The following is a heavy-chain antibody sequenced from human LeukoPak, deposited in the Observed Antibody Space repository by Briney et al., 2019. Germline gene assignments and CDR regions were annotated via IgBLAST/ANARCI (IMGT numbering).Heavy chain of an antibody. CDR3: ARQDRHSNYRYYYYYMDV. V-gene: IGHV5-51*01. Sequence: GESLRISCKGSGYSFTSYWIGWVRQMPGKGLEWMGIIYPGDSDTRYSPSFQGQVTISADKSISTAYLQWSSLKASDTAMYYCARQDRHSNYRYYYYYMDVWGKGTTVTVSS. J-gene: IGHJ6*03. CDR2: IYPGDSDT. CDR1: GYSFTSYW. D-gene: IGHD4-11*01.